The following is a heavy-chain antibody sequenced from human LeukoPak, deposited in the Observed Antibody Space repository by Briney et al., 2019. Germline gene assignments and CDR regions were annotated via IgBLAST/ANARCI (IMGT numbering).Heavy chain of an antibody. Sequence: SETLSLTCAGYGGSFSGYYWSWIRQPPGKGLEWIGEINHSGSTNYNPSLKSRVTISVDTSKNQFSLKLSSVTAADTAVYYCARGPQGVPYYWGQGTLVTVSS. CDR3: ARGPQGVPYY. V-gene: IGHV4-34*01. CDR1: GGSFSGYY. J-gene: IGHJ4*02. CDR2: INHSGST. D-gene: IGHD3-16*01.